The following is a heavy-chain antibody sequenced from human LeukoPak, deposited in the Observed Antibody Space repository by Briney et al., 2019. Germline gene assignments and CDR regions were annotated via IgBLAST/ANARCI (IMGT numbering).Heavy chain of an antibody. CDR2: INPNSGAT. CDR3: ARERLSAHISYSGASYFMFDC. J-gene: IGHJ4*02. D-gene: IGHD6-25*01. V-gene: IGHV1-2*02. CDR1: GYTFTDYY. Sequence: ASVKVSCMASGYTFTDYYIHWIRQAPGQGLDWLGWINPNSGATNYAQRSQGTVTMTRDTSISTAYMELSSLGSDDPALYFCARERLSAHISYSGASYFMFDCWGQGTLVTVSS.